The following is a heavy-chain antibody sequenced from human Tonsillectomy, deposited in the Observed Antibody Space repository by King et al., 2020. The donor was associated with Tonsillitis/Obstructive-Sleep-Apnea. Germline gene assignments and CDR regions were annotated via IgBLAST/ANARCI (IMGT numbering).Heavy chain of an antibody. CDR2: IHWDDDK. Sequence: TLKESGPTLVKPTQTPMLTCTFSGFSLSTSGEGVGWIRQPPGKALEWLAVIHWDDDKRYSPSLKSRLTISKDTSKNQVVLTMTNMDPVDTATYYCAHSRTATRGYCNWFDTWGQGTLVTVSS. CDR3: AHSRTATRGYCNWFDT. V-gene: IGHV2-5*02. CDR1: GFSLSTSGEG. J-gene: IGHJ5*02. D-gene: IGHD3-3*01.